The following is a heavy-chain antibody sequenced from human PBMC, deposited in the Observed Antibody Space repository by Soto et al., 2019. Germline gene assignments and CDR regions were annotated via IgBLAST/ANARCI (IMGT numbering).Heavy chain of an antibody. D-gene: IGHD3-3*01. CDR3: ARDWGITIFGVVIEDYGMDV. J-gene: IGHJ6*02. Sequence: GGSLRLSCAASGFTFSSYGMHWVRQAPGKGLEWVAVIWYDGSNKYYADSVKGRFTISRDNSKNTLYLQMNSLRAEDTAVYYCARDWGITIFGVVIEDYGMDVWGQGTTVTVSS. CDR1: GFTFSSYG. V-gene: IGHV3-33*01. CDR2: IWYDGSNK.